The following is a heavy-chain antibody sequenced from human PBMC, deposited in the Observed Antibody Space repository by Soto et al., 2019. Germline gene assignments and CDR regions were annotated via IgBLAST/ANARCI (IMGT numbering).Heavy chain of an antibody. V-gene: IGHV3-7*01. Sequence: GGSLRLSCAASGFTFSSYWMSWVRQAPGKGLEWVANIKQDGSEKYYVDSVKGRFTISRDNAKNSLYLQMNSLRAEDTAVYYCARDIIAARRGHTTFDPWGQGTLVTVSS. D-gene: IGHD6-6*01. CDR3: ARDIIAARRGHTTFDP. J-gene: IGHJ5*02. CDR1: GFTFSSYW. CDR2: IKQDGSEK.